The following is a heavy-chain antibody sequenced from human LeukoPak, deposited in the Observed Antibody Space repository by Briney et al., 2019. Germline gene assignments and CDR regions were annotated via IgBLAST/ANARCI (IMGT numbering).Heavy chain of an antibody. J-gene: IGHJ6*02. CDR3: ARDLGYCSSTSCRSINYGMDV. D-gene: IGHD2-2*01. CDR2: ISGSGGST. CDR1: GFTFSSYA. V-gene: IGHV3-23*01. Sequence: GGSLRLSCAASGFTFSSYAMSWVRQAPGKGLEWVSAISGSGGSTYYADSVKGRFTISRDNSKNTLYLQMNSLRAEDTAVYYCARDLGYCSSTSCRSINYGMDVWGQGTTVTVSS.